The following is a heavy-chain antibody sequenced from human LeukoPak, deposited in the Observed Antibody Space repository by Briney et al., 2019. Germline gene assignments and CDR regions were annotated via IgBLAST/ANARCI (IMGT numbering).Heavy chain of an antibody. CDR1: GGSMSSYY. J-gene: IGHJ4*02. CDR3: ARSKARTLFTDY. D-gene: IGHD6-6*01. V-gene: IGHV4-59*08. CDR2: IYYSGST. Sequence: PSETLSLTCTVSGGSMSSYYWSGMRQPPGKGLEGIGYIYYSGSTNYNPSLKSRVTILVDTSKNQFSLKLSSVTAADTAVYYCARSKARTLFTDYWGQGTLVTVSS.